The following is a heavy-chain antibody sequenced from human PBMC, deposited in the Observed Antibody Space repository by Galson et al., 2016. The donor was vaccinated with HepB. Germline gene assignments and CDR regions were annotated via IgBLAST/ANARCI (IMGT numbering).Heavy chain of an antibody. CDR1: GFTVDSDY. V-gene: IGHV3-53*01. J-gene: IGHJ3*01. Sequence: SLRLSCAASGFTVDSDYMHWVRQAPGKGLEWVSVLYSGGTIFYADSVKGRFTISRDTSTNTLYLQMNNLGAEDTAVDYCAGGSPFDVWGRGTLVTVSS. CDR3: AGGSPFDV. CDR2: LYSGGTI.